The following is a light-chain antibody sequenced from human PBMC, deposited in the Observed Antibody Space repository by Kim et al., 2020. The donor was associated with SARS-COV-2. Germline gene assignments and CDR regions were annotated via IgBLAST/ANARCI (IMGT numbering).Light chain of an antibody. Sequence: VMTQSPATLSVSPGERVTLSCRASQTVGRNLAWYQQKPGQAPRLLIYDASTGATGVPARFTGRGSGTEFSLTISSLQSEDVAIYHCQKYRDKISFGQGTRLEIK. CDR3: QKYRDKIS. J-gene: IGKJ5*01. CDR2: DAS. V-gene: IGKV3-15*01. CDR1: QTVGRN.